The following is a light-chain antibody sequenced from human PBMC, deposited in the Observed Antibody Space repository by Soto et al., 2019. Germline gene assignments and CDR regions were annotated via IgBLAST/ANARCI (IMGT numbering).Light chain of an antibody. Sequence: DIQMTQSPSTLSPSVGDRVTITCRASQSISSYLAWYRQKPGRAPTLLIYKASTLESGVPSRFSGSGSGTEFTLTISSLQPDDVASYYCQQYNSYPLTFGQGTRLQIK. CDR2: KAS. CDR1: QSISSY. CDR3: QQYNSYPLT. V-gene: IGKV1-5*03. J-gene: IGKJ5*01.